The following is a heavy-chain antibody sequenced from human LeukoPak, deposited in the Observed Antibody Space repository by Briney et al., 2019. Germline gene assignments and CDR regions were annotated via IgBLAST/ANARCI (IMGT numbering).Heavy chain of an antibody. D-gene: IGHD3-16*02. CDR1: GFTFSRHN. Sequence: GGSLRLSCAGSGFTFSRHNMNWFRQAPGKGLERVSSISSRSSYIFYADSVKGRFTISRDNSKDTLYLQMGSLRAEDTAVYYCVRDYRATYSFDYWGQGTLVTVSS. J-gene: IGHJ4*02. CDR2: ISSRSSYI. V-gene: IGHV3-21*01. CDR3: VRDYRATYSFDY.